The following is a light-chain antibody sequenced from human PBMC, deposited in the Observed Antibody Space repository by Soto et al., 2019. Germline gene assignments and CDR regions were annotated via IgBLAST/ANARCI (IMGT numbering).Light chain of an antibody. V-gene: IGKV3-20*01. CDR1: QSVSSSY. J-gene: IGKJ2*01. Sequence: EIVLTQSPGTLSLSPGERATLSCRASQSVSSSYLAWYQQKPGQAPRLLIYGASSRAPGIPDRLSGSGSGTDFTLTISRLEPEDFAVYYCQQYGSSPPYTFGQGTKLEIK. CDR3: QQYGSSPPYT. CDR2: GAS.